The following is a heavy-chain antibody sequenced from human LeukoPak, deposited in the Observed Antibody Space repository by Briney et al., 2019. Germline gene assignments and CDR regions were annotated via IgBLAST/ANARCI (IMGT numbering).Heavy chain of an antibody. V-gene: IGHV3-21*01. CDR2: ISSSSSYI. CDR1: GFTFSSYG. D-gene: IGHD3-22*01. CDR3: ARPDSSGFPLDAFDI. J-gene: IGHJ3*02. Sequence: KPGGSLRLSCAASGFTFSSYGMNWVRQAPGKGLEWVSSISSSSSYIYYADSVKGRFTISRDNAKNSLYLQMNSLRAEDTAVYYCARPDSSGFPLDAFDIWGQGTMVTVSS.